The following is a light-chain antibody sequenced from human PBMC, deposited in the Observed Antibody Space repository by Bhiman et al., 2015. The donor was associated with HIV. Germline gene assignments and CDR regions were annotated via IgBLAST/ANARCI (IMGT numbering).Light chain of an antibody. Sequence: QSALTQPASVSESVGQSITISCSGTSNDVGAYDSVSWYQQHPGKAPKLMIYDVSNRPSGVSNRFSGSKSGNTASLTISGLQAEDEADYYCSSLTSSLTYVFGTGTNVTVL. J-gene: IGLJ1*01. CDR1: SNDVGAYDS. CDR2: DVS. CDR3: SSLTSSLTYV. V-gene: IGLV2-14*03.